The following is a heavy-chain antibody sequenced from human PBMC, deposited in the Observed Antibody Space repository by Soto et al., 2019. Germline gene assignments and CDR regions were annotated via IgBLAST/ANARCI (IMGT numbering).Heavy chain of an antibody. CDR2: INAGNGNT. CDR3: ASSDIVVVPAAMRAFDI. V-gene: IGHV1-3*01. Sequence: ASVKVSCKASGYTFNSYAMHWVRQAPGQRLEWMGWINAGNGNTKYSQKFQGRVTITRDTSASTAYMELSSLRSEDTAVYYCASSDIVVVPAAMRAFDIWGQGTMVTVSS. J-gene: IGHJ3*02. CDR1: GYTFNSYA. D-gene: IGHD2-2*01.